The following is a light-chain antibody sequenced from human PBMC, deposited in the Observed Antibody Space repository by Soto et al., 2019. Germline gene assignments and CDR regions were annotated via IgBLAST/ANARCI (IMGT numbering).Light chain of an antibody. Sequence: DIPMTQSPSSLSASVGDRVTITCRASQSISSYLNWYQQKPGKAPKLLIYAASSLQSGVPSRFSGSGSGTDFTLTISSLQPVDFATYYCQQSYSTLGAFGPGTKVDIK. CDR3: QQSYSTLGA. J-gene: IGKJ3*01. CDR1: QSISSY. CDR2: AAS. V-gene: IGKV1-39*01.